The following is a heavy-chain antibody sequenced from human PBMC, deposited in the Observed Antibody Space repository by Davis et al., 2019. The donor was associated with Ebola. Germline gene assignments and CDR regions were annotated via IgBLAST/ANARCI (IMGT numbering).Heavy chain of an antibody. D-gene: IGHD6-19*01. CDR2: MNPNSGNT. CDR3: ARGRAVADHYYYYGMDV. CDR1: GYTLTELS. Sequence: ASVKVSCKVSGYTLTELSMHWVRQATGQGLEWMGWMNPNSGNTGYAQKFQGRVTMTRNTSISTAYMELSSLRSEDTAVYYCARGRAVADHYYYYGMDVWGQGTTVTVSS. J-gene: IGHJ6*02. V-gene: IGHV1-8*01.